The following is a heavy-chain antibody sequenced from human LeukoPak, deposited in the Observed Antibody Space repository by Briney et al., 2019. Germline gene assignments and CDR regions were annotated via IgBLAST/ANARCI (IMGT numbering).Heavy chain of an antibody. D-gene: IGHD1-20*01. CDR3: ARLSITGTTLYYFDY. CDR2: IYPGDSDT. Sequence: KNGESMKISCKGSGYSFTTYWIAWVRQMPGKGLEWMGIIYPGDSDTRYSPSSQGQVTISAGKSISTAYLQCSNLKASDAAMFYCARLSITGTTLYYFDYWVQGTLVTVSS. J-gene: IGHJ4*02. V-gene: IGHV5-51*01. CDR1: GYSFTTYW.